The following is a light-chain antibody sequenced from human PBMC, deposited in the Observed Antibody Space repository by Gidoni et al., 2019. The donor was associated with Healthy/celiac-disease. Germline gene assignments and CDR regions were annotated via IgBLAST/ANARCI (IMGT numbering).Light chain of an antibody. V-gene: IGKV3-15*01. Sequence: EIVMTQSPATLPVSPGERATLSCRASQSVSSNLAWYQQNPGQAPRLLIYGASTRATGIPARFSGSGSGTEFTLTISSLQSEDFAVYYCQQYNNWPPWTFGQXTKVEIK. CDR1: QSVSSN. CDR2: GAS. CDR3: QQYNNWPPWT. J-gene: IGKJ1*01.